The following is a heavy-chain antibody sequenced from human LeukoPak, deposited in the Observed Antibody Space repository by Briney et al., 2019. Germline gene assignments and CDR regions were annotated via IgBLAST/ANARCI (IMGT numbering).Heavy chain of an antibody. CDR2: INTDGSSS. V-gene: IGHV3-74*01. J-gene: IGHJ4*02. Sequence: GSLRLSCAASGFSFSSYWMHWVRQAPGKGLMWVSRINTDGSSSNYAGSVKGRFTISRDNAKNTLYLQMNSLRAEDTAVYYCARVYSYSDPMDHWGQGTLVTVSS. CDR3: ARVYSYSDPMDH. D-gene: IGHD1-26*01. CDR1: GFSFSSYW.